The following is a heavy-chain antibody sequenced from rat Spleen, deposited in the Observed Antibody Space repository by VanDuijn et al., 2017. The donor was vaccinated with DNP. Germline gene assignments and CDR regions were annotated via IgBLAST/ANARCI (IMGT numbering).Heavy chain of an antibody. Sequence: EVQLQESGHGLVKPSQSLSLTCSVTGHSITSNYWGWIRTFPGNKMEWIGHIGYSGSTTYNPSLKSRISINRDTSKNQFFLHLNSVTTEDTATYYYARWSDYFYYWGQGVMVTVSS. CDR3: ARWSDYFYY. CDR2: IGYSGST. V-gene: IGHV3-1*01. J-gene: IGHJ2*01. CDR1: GHSITSNY.